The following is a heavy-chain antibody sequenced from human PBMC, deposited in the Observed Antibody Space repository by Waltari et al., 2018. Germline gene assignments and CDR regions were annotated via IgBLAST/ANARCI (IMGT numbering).Heavy chain of an antibody. Sequence: QVQLVQSGAEVKKPGASVKVSCKASGYTFTSYYMHWMRQAPGQGLEWMGIINPSGGSTTYVQKFQGRVTMTRDTSTTTVYMELSSLRSEDTAVYYCARDKAGSGSSPGYWGQGTLVIVSS. D-gene: IGHD1-26*01. J-gene: IGHJ4*02. V-gene: IGHV1-46*01. CDR3: ARDKAGSGSSPGY. CDR1: GYTFTSYY. CDR2: INPSGGST.